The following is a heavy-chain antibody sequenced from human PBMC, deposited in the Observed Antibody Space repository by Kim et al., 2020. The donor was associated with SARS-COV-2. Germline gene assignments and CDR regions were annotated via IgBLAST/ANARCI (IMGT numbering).Heavy chain of an antibody. CDR3: ARAGYSSSWYGY. Sequence: YNPSLKSRVTISVDTSKNQFSLKLSSVTAADTAVYYCARAGYSSSWYGYWGQGTLVTVSS. V-gene: IGHV4-59*01. D-gene: IGHD6-13*01. J-gene: IGHJ4*02.